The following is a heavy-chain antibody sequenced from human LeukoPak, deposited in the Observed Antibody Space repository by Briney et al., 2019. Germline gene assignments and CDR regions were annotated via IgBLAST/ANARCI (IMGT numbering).Heavy chain of an antibody. D-gene: IGHD2-2*01. CDR1: GGSISSSSYY. J-gene: IGHJ4*02. CDR2: IYYSGST. Sequence: SETLSLTCTVSGGSISSSSYYWGWIRQPPGKGLEWIGSIYYSGSTYYNPSLKSRVTISVDTSKNQFSLKLSSVTAADTAVYYCAREAGRAAAIDYWGQGTLVTVSS. CDR3: AREAGRAAAIDY. V-gene: IGHV4-39*07.